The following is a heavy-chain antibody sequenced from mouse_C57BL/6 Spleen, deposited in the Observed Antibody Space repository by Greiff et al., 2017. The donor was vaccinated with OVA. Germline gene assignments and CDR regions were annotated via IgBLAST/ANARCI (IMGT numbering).Heavy chain of an antibody. CDR1: GYAFSSSW. D-gene: IGHD3-2*02. J-gene: IGHJ1*03. CDR2: IYPGDGDT. Sequence: QVQLQQSGPELVKPGASVKISCKASGYAFSSSWMNWVKQRPGKGLEWIGRIYPGDGDTNYNGKFKGKDTLTADKSSSTAYMQLSSLTSEDSAVYFCEREVIDSSGYVGYFDVWGTGTTVTVSS. CDR3: EREVIDSSGYVGYFDV. V-gene: IGHV1-82*01.